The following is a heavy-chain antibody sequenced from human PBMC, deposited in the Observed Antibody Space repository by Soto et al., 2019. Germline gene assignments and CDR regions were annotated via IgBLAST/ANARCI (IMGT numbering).Heavy chain of an antibody. Sequence: EVQLVESGGGLVQPGGSLRVSCAASGFTFSGYWMHWVRQAPGKGLVWVSRINADGSTTAYADSVKGRFTISRDNAKNTLSLQMNSRRAEDTAIDYGVRSSEGYNLVGDNWGQGTLVTVSS. J-gene: IGHJ4*02. D-gene: IGHD5-12*01. CDR2: INADGSTT. CDR3: VRSSEGYNLVGDN. V-gene: IGHV3-74*01. CDR1: GFTFSGYW.